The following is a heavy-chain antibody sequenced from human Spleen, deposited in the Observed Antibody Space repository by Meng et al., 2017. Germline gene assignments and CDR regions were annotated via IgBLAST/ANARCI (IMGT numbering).Heavy chain of an antibody. CDR3: ARDLGGNYYDSSGHAY. Sequence: GSLKISCAMSAFTFSNCGMNWVRQAPGKGLEWVSTISSDGANTHYADSVKGRFTISRDNSKNTLYLQMNNLRAEDTAVYYCARDLGGNYYDSSGHAYWGQGTLVTVSS. CDR2: ISSDGANT. J-gene: IGHJ4*02. D-gene: IGHD3-22*01. CDR1: AFTFSNCG. V-gene: IGHV3-23*01.